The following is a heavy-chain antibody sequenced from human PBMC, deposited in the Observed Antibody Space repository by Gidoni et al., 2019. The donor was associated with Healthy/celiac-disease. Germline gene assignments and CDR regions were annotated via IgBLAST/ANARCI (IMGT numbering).Heavy chain of an antibody. D-gene: IGHD4-17*01. CDR3: ARDHLDYGGNQYYFDY. Sequence: QVQLVQSGAEVKKPGASVKVSCKASGYTFPSYDMHWVRQAPGQGLEWMGIINHSGGSTSYAQKFQGRVTMTRDTSTSTVYMELSSLRSEDTAVYYCARDHLDYGGNQYYFDYWGQGTLVTVSS. CDR1: GYTFPSYD. J-gene: IGHJ4*02. V-gene: IGHV1-46*01. CDR2: INHSGGST.